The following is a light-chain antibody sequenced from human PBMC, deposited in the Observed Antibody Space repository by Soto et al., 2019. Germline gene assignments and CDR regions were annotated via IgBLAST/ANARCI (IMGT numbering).Light chain of an antibody. CDR2: DAS. CDR1: QSISSW. V-gene: IGKV1-5*01. J-gene: IGKJ5*01. Sequence: DIQMTQPPSTLSASVGDRVTITCRASQSISSWSAWYQQKPGKAPKLLIYDASSLESGVPSRLSGSGSGTEFTLTISSLKPDDFATYYCQQYNTYSTFGHGTRLEIK. CDR3: QQYNTYST.